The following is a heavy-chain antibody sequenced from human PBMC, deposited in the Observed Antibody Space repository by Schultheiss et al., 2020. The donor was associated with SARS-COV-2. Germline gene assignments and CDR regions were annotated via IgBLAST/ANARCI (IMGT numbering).Heavy chain of an antibody. V-gene: IGHV3-11*06. J-gene: IGHJ6*02. CDR3: ARESDAGLRRYGMDV. Sequence: GGSLRLSCAASGFTFSDYYMSWIRQAPGKGLEWVSYISSSSSYTNYADSVKGRFTISRDNAKNSLYLQMNSLRAEDTAVYYCARESDAGLRRYGMDVWGQGTTVTVSS. CDR1: GFTFSDYY. CDR2: ISSSSSYT.